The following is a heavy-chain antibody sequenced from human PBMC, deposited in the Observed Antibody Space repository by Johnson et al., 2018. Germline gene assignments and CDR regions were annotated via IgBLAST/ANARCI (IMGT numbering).Heavy chain of an antibody. CDR1: GFTFSSYG. V-gene: IGHV3-30*18. J-gene: IGHJ6*03. CDR2: ISYDDTNK. CDR3: WKPSTGGGYYYYYMAG. Sequence: QVQLVQSGGGVVQPGRSLRLSCAASGFTFSSYGMHWVRQAPGKGLEWVAVISYDDTNKYYADSVKGRFTISRDNSKNTLYLQMNSLKPEDTAVYYCWKPSTGGGYYYYYMAGWGKGTTVTVSS. D-gene: IGHD3-10*01.